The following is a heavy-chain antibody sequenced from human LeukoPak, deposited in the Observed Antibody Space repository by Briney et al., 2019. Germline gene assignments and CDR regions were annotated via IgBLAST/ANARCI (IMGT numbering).Heavy chain of an antibody. D-gene: IGHD5-12*01. Sequence: SETLSLTCTVSGGSISSYYWSWIRQPPGKGLEWVGYIYYSGSTNYNPSLKSRVTISVDTSKNQFSLKLSSVTAADTAVYYCARVSGYDWESFYDYWGRGTLVTVSS. CDR1: GGSISSYY. J-gene: IGHJ4*02. CDR2: IYYSGST. CDR3: ARVSGYDWESFYDY. V-gene: IGHV4-59*01.